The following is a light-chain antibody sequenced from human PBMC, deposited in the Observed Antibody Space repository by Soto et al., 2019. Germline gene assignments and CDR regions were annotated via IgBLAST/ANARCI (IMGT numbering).Light chain of an antibody. CDR2: GAS. V-gene: IGKV3-20*01. Sequence: EIVLTQSPGTLSLSPGERATLSCRASQSVTSIYLAWYQQKPGQAPRLLIYGASSRATGIPDRFSGSGSGTDFTLTISRLEPEDFAVYYFQQYGSSPLTFGGGNKVEIK. CDR3: QQYGSSPLT. CDR1: QSVTSIY. J-gene: IGKJ4*01.